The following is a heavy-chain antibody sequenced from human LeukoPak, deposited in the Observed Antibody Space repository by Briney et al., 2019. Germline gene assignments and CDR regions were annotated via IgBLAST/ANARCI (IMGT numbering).Heavy chain of an antibody. CDR1: GGSISSYY. V-gene: IGHV4-59*01. CDR2: IYYSGST. CDR3: ARGLTYYDILTAYYTFPYFDY. J-gene: IGHJ4*02. Sequence: SETLSLTCTVSGGSISSYYWSWIRQPPGKGLEWIGYIYYSGSTNYNPSLKSRATISVDTSKNQFSLKLSSVTAADTAVYYCARGLTYYDILTAYYTFPYFDYWGQGTLVTVSS. D-gene: IGHD3-9*01.